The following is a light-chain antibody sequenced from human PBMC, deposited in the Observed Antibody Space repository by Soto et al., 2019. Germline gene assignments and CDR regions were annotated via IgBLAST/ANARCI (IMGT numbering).Light chain of an antibody. CDR3: GSYTSSRNWV. Sequence: QSVLTQPASVSGSPGQSITISYTGTSSDVGASNSVSWYQQHPGKSPKLMIYDVSSRPSGVSNRFSGSKSGNTASLTISGLQAEDEADYYCGSYTSSRNWVFGGGPKLTVL. CDR2: DVS. CDR1: SSDVGASNS. J-gene: IGLJ3*02. V-gene: IGLV2-14*01.